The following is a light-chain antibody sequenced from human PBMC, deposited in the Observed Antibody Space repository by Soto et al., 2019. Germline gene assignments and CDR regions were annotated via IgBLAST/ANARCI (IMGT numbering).Light chain of an antibody. V-gene: IGLV2-14*03. CDR3: SSYTSRATLV. J-gene: IGLJ2*01. CDR2: DVS. Sequence: QSALTQPASVSGSPGQRFTISCTGTRMDVGGYDYVTWYQHHPGKAPKLMIYDVSNRPSGISDRFSASKSGNTASLTISGVQAEDEAHYYCSSYTSRATLVFGGGTKLTVL. CDR1: RMDVGGYDY.